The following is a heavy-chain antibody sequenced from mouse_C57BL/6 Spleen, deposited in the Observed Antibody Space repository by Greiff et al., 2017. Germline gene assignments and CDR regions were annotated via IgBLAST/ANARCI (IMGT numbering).Heavy chain of an antibody. Sequence: VQLQQPGAELVKPGASVKLSCKASGYTFTSYWMHWVKQRPGQGLEWIGMIHPNSGSTNYNEKFKSKDTLTVDKSSSTAYMQLSSLTSEDSAVYDCAREGYYAMDYWGQGTSVTVSS. J-gene: IGHJ4*01. CDR2: IHPNSGST. CDR3: AREGYYAMDY. CDR1: GYTFTSYW. V-gene: IGHV1-64*01.